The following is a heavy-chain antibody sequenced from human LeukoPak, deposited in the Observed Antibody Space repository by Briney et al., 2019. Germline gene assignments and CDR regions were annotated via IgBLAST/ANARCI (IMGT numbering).Heavy chain of an antibody. V-gene: IGHV1-2*02. Sequence: ASVKVSCKASGYTFTGYYMHWVRQAPGQGLEWMGWINPNSGGTNYAQKFQGRVTMTRDMSISTAYMELSRLRSDDTAVYYCARHRGIARGMVRGVIMGLDPWSQGTLVTVSS. CDR1: GYTFTGYY. CDR2: INPNSGGT. D-gene: IGHD3-10*01. J-gene: IGHJ5*02. CDR3: ARHRGIARGMVRGVIMGLDP.